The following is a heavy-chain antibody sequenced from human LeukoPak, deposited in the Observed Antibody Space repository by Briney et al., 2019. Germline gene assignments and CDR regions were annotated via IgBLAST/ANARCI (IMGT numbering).Heavy chain of an antibody. V-gene: IGHV3-30*18. D-gene: IGHD2-2*01. Sequence: PGGSLRLSCVASGITFSTYTMSWVRQAPGKGLEWVAVISYDGRNKHYPDSVKGRFTISRDISTDTLWLQMDSLRTEDTAVYYCAKGPLRGTAAAIDYWGQGTLVTVSS. CDR2: ISYDGRNK. J-gene: IGHJ4*02. CDR3: AKGPLRGTAAAIDY. CDR1: GITFSTYT.